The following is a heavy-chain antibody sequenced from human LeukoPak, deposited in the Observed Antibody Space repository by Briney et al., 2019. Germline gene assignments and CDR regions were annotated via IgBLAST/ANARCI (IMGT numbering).Heavy chain of an antibody. D-gene: IGHD6-13*01. CDR1: GGSISSYY. Sequence: PSETLSLTCSVSGGSISSYYWSWIRQPPGKGLEWIGYSHYSGSTNYNPPLKSRATISVDTSKNQFSLKLSSVTAADTAVYYCARGRDPAAAGLFDYWGQGTLVTVSS. CDR3: ARGRDPAAAGLFDY. CDR2: SHYSGST. V-gene: IGHV4-59*01. J-gene: IGHJ4*02.